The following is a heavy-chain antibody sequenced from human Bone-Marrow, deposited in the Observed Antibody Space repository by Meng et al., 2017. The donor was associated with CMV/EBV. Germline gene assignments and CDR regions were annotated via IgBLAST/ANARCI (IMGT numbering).Heavy chain of an antibody. CDR3: ARDGIYYGSGSYRGLFDY. Sequence: TFNSDGISWGRQAPGQGLEWMGWISDYNGKTYYAQKFQGRVTMTTDTSTSTAYMELRSLRSDDTAVFYCARDGIYYGSGSYRGLFDYWGQGTLVTVSS. CDR1: TFNSDG. CDR2: ISDYNGKT. V-gene: IGHV1-18*01. D-gene: IGHD3-10*01. J-gene: IGHJ4*02.